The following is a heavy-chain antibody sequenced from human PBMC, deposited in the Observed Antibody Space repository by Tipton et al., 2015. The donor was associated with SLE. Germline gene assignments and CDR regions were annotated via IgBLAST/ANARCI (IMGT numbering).Heavy chain of an antibody. CDR2: TYYRAKSYN. Sequence: QLVQSGAEVKPSQTLSLTCAISGDSVSSNSAAWYWIRQSPSRGLEWLGGTYYRAKSYNDYAVSVKSRITINPDTSKNQFSLQVNSVTPEDTAVYYCARLGPTGDLGDAFDIWGEGTMVTVSS. J-gene: IGHJ3*02. CDR3: ARLGPTGDLGDAFDI. V-gene: IGHV6-1*01. D-gene: IGHD7-27*01. CDR1: GDSVSSNSAA.